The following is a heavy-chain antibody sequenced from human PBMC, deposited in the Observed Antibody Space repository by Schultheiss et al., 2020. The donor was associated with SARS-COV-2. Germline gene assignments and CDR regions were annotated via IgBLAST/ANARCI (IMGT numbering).Heavy chain of an antibody. CDR2: IWYDGSNK. Sequence: GGSLRLSCAASGFTFSSYAMHWVRQAPGKGLEWVAVIWYDGSNKYYADSVKGRFTISRDNSKNTLYLQMNSLRAEDTAVYYCAKAPTEWELLPYYYYGMDVWGQGTTVTVSS. CDR1: GFTFSSYA. J-gene: IGHJ6*02. V-gene: IGHV3-33*06. CDR3: AKAPTEWELLPYYYYGMDV. D-gene: IGHD1-26*01.